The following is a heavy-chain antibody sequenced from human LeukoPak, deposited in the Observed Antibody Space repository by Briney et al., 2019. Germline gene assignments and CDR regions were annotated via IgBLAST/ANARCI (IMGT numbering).Heavy chain of an antibody. CDR2: INPNSGGT. J-gene: IGHJ3*02. V-gene: IGHV1-2*02. CDR3: ARVKRNSSGWPDAFDI. D-gene: IGHD6-19*01. CDR1: GYTFTGYY. Sequence: GASVKVSCKASGYTFTGYYMHWVRQAPGQGLEWMGWINPNSGGTNYAQKFQGRVTMTRDTSISTAYMELSRLRSDDTAVYYCARVKRNSSGWPDAFDIWGQGTMVTVSS.